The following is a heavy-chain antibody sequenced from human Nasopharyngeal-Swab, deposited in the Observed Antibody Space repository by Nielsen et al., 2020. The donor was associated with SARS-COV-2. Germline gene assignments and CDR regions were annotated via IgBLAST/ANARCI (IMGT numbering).Heavy chain of an antibody. CDR1: GYTFTSYY. J-gene: IGHJ6*02. D-gene: IGHD6-19*01. Sequence: ASVKVSCKASGYTFTSYYMHWVRQAPGQGLEWMGIINPSGGSTSYAQKFQGRVTMTRDTSTSTVYMELSSPRSEDTAVYYCARDLTNSIAVAGNYYYGMDVWGQGTTVTVSS. V-gene: IGHV1-46*01. CDR3: ARDLTNSIAVAGNYYYGMDV. CDR2: INPSGGST.